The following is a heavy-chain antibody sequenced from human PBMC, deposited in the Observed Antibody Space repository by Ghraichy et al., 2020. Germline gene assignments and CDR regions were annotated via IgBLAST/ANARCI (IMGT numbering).Heavy chain of an antibody. CDR3: ASLYSGSAHFDY. Sequence: SQTISLTCTVSGGSITSYYWSWIRQPPGEGLEWIGYIYYSESTNYNPSLKSRVTISVDTSKNQFSLKLSSVTAADTAVYYCASLYSGSAHFDYWGQGTLVTVSS. V-gene: IGHV4-59*01. CDR2: IYYSEST. J-gene: IGHJ4*02. CDR1: GGSITSYY. D-gene: IGHD1-26*01.